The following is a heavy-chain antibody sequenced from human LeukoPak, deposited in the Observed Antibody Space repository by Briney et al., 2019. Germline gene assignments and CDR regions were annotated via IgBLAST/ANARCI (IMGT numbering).Heavy chain of an antibody. CDR3: AKDSGSFYSSGWYGDY. CDR1: GFTFSSYS. D-gene: IGHD6-19*01. CDR2: ISSSSTYI. J-gene: IGHJ4*02. V-gene: IGHV3-21*01. Sequence: SGGSLRLSCPASGFTFSSYSMNWVRQAPGKGLEWVSSISSSSTYIYYVDSVKGRFTISRGNSKNTLYLQMNSLRAEDTAVYYCAKDSGSFYSSGWYGDYWGQGTLVTVSS.